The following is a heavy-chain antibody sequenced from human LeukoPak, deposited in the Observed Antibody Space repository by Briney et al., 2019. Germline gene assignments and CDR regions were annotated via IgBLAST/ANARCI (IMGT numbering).Heavy chain of an antibody. CDR2: ILTSGTT. V-gene: IGHV4-4*09. CDR3: ARLRVSGSYLYYFDY. CDR1: NGSISTYH. J-gene: IGHJ4*02. Sequence: SETLSLTCTVSNGSISTYHWSWVRQPPGKGLEWIGYILTSGTTNYNPSLKSRLTISVDTSKNQFTLKLSSVTAADTAVYYSARLRVSGSYLYYFDYWGQGTLVTVSS. D-gene: IGHD1-26*01.